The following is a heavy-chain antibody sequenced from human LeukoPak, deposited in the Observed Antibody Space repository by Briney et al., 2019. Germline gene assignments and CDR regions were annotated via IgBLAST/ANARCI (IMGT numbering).Heavy chain of an antibody. CDR1: GYTFTSYG. Sequence: ASVKVSCKASGYTFTSYGISWVRPAPGQGLEWMGWISAYNGNTNYAQKLQGRVTMTTDTSTSTAYMELRSLRADDTAVYYCARDDYGNYYDYWGQGTLVTVSS. D-gene: IGHD4-17*01. CDR3: ARDDYGNYYDY. V-gene: IGHV1-18*01. J-gene: IGHJ4*02. CDR2: ISAYNGNT.